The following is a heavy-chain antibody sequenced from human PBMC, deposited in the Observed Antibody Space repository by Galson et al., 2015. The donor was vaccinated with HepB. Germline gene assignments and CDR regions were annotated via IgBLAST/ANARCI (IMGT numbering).Heavy chain of an antibody. CDR2: ISRSGTTI. CDR3: ARRRRGDCYAWWKFDL. CDR1: GFTFSSYE. Sequence: SLRLSCAASGFTFSSYEMNWVRQAPGKGLEWVSYISRSGTTIYYADSVKGRFTISRDNAKNSVYLQMNSLRAEDTAVYYCARRRRGDCYAWWKFDLWGRGTLVTVSS. D-gene: IGHD2-21*02. V-gene: IGHV3-48*03. J-gene: IGHJ2*01.